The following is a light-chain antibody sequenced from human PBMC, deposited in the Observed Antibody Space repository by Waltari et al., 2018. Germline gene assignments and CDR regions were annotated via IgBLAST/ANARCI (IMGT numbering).Light chain of an antibody. J-gene: IGLJ7*01. Sequence: QSVLTQPPSVSAAPGQRVTISCSGGSSNIGNNYVSWYRQFPGTAPKLLIYENTERPSGIPGRVSGFKSGTSATLDITGLQAGDEADYYCGTWDSSLSGAVFGGGTHLTVL. V-gene: IGLV1-51*02. CDR3: GTWDSSLSGAV. CDR1: SSNIGNNY. CDR2: ENT.